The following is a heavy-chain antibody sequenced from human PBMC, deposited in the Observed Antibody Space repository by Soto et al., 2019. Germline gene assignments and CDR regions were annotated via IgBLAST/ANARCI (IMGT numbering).Heavy chain of an antibody. D-gene: IGHD1-1*01. CDR1: GFTFSAYA. V-gene: IGHV3-30-3*01. J-gene: IGHJ6*02. CDR3: AKDGGWNDLEGYYYYGMDV. Sequence: HPGGSLRLSCAASGFTFSAYAMNWVRQAPGKGLEWVAVMSYDGSNKFYADSVKGRFTISRDNSKYMLYLQMNSLRAEDTAVYYCAKDGGWNDLEGYYYYGMDVWGQGTTVTVSS. CDR2: MSYDGSNK.